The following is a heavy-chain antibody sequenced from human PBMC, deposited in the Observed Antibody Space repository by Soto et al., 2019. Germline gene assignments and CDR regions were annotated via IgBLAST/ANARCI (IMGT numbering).Heavy chain of an antibody. CDR2: INAGNGNT. V-gene: IGHV1-3*05. J-gene: IGHJ4*02. CDR1: GYTFTSYA. Sequence: QVQLVQSGAEEKKPGASVKVSCKGSGYTFTSYAMHWVRQAPGQRLEWMGWINAGNGNTKYSQKFQGRVTITRDTSASTAYMELSSLRSEDTAVDYCARSIGVVTALDYWGQGTLVTVSS. D-gene: IGHD2-21*02. CDR3: ARSIGVVTALDY.